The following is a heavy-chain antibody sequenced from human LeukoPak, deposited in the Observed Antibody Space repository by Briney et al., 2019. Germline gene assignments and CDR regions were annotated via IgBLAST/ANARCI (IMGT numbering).Heavy chain of an antibody. Sequence: GGSLRLSCAASGFTFSSYSMNWVRQAPGKGLEWVSSISSSSSYIYYADSVKGQFTISRDNAKNSLYLQMNSLRAEDTAVYYCAGEPGYCSSTSCYEIDYWGQGTLVTVSS. D-gene: IGHD2-2*01. V-gene: IGHV3-21*01. J-gene: IGHJ4*02. CDR1: GFTFSSYS. CDR2: ISSSSSYI. CDR3: AGEPGYCSSTSCYEIDY.